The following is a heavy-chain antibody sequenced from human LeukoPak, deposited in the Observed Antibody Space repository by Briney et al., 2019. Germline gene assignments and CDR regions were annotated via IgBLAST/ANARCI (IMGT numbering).Heavy chain of an antibody. CDR3: ARPYCKNGVCLVWLDP. CDR1: GSTFTDHY. Sequence: ASVKLSCKASGSTFTDHYMHWVRQAPGQGLEWMGEINPHSGDANYAQKFQGRVTLTRDTSISTAYMELSSLRPDDTAVYYCARPYCKNGVCLVWLDPWGQGTLVTVSS. J-gene: IGHJ5*02. D-gene: IGHD2-8*01. CDR2: INPHSGDA. V-gene: IGHV1-2*02.